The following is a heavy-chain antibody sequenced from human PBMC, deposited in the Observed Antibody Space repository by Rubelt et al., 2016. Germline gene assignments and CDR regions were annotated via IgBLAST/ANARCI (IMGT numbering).Heavy chain of an antibody. V-gene: IGHV4-38-2*02. Sequence: QVQLQESGPGVVKPSETLSLTCSVSGYSITSAYYWGWIRQPPGKGLEWIGNLYHPGSTEYNPPLKSRAPISAHTSKNQSPLKVRSGTAADTGVYFCAGQGNFFSASGKVDDWGNGTLVTVSS. D-gene: IGHD5/OR15-5a*01. J-gene: IGHJ4*01. CDR1: GYSITSAYY. CDR2: LYHPGST. CDR3: AGQGNFFSASGKVDD.